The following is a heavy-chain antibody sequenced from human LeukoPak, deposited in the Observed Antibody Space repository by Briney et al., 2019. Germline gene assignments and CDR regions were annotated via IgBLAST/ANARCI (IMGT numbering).Heavy chain of an antibody. CDR3: TRDQMNY. Sequence: GGSLRLSCTASEFTASRDYMLWVRQAPGKGLEWVSLIFSNGDTHYADSVKGRFTISRDTSKNTVSLQMNSLRVEDTAMYYCTRDQMNYWGQGTLVTVSS. CDR1: EFTASRDY. J-gene: IGHJ4*02. D-gene: IGHD5-24*01. CDR2: IFSNGDT. V-gene: IGHV3-53*01.